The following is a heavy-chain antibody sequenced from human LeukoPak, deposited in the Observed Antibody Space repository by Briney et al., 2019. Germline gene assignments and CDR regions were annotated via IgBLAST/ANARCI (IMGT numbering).Heavy chain of an antibody. CDR1: GFTFNDYY. D-gene: IGHD4-23*01. CDR2: ISSSSSYT. J-gene: IGHJ4*02. V-gene: IGHV3-11*05. Sequence: GGSLRLSCAASGFTFNDYYMSWLRQAPGKGLEWVSYISSSSSYTNYADSVKGRFTISRDNAKNSLYLQMNSLRAEDTAVYYCARGGYYGGTSFDCWGQGTLVTVSS. CDR3: ARGGYYGGTSFDC.